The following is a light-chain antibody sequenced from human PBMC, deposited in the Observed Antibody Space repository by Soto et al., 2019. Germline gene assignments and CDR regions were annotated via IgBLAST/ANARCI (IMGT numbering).Light chain of an antibody. CDR2: SSF. CDR1: QGIGND. J-gene: IGKJ5*01. CDR3: LQHKSYPLT. V-gene: IGKV1-17*01. Sequence: DIQMTQSPSSLSASVGDRVIITCRASQGIGNDLGWYQQKPGKAPKRLIYSSFILQSGVPSRFSGSGSGTEFTLTISSLQPEDFATYYCLQHKSYPLTFGQGTRLEIK.